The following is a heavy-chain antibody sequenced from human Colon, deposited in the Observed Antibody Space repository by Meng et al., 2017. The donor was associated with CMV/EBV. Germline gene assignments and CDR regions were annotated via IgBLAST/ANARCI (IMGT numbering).Heavy chain of an antibody. V-gene: IGHV4-31*03. CDR1: GGSISSSGYY. J-gene: IGHJ4*02. Sequence: LACTVSGGSISSSGYYWSWIRQHPGKGLEWIGYIYYSGSTYYNPSLKSRVTISVDTSKNQFSLKLSSVTAADTAVYYCARGRRGPSYWGQGTLVTVSS. D-gene: IGHD6-6*01. CDR3: ARGRRGPSY. CDR2: IYYSGST.